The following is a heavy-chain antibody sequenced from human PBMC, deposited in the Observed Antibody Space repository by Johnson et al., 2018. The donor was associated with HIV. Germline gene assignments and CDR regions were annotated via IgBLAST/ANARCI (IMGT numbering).Heavy chain of an antibody. CDR3: AREQDWGYYDTTAFDI. CDR2: ISYDGSNK. V-gene: IGHV3-30*04. Sequence: QVQLVESGGGVVQPGRSLRLSCAASGITFSSYAMHWVRQAPGKGLEWVAVISYDGSNKYYADSVKGRFTNSRDNSKNTLYLQMNSLRAEDTAVYYCAREQDWGYYDTTAFDIWGQGTMVTVSS. D-gene: IGHD3-16*01. CDR1: GITFSSYA. J-gene: IGHJ3*02.